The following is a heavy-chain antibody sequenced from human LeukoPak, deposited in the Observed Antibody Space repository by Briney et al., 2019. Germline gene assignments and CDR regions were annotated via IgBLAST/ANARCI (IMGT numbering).Heavy chain of an antibody. CDR3: AQDVRIEEVPLLGPGF. CDR2: IQYDDSVK. V-gene: IGHV3-30*02. D-gene: IGHD1-14*01. Sequence: GGSLRLSCTASGFSFNKYGTHWVRQAPGKGLEWVTCIQYDDSVKFYADSVKGRFSISRDNSKNTVYLQMNSLRSEDTGLYFCAQDVRIEEVPLLGPGFWGQGTLVTVSS. CDR1: GFSFNKYG. J-gene: IGHJ4*02.